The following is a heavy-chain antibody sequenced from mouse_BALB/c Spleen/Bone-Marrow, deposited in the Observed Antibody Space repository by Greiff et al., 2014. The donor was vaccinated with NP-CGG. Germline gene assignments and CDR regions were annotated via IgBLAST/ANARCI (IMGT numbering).Heavy chain of an antibody. D-gene: IGHD1-2*01. J-gene: IGHJ1*01. CDR1: GFNIKDTY. CDR3: ALITTATFSYWYFDV. CDR2: IDPANGGS. V-gene: IGHV14-3*02. Sequence: EVKLMESGAELVKPGASIKLSCTASGFNIKDTYMHWVKQRPEQGLEWIGRIDPANGGSKYNPKFKGKATITADKTSNTASLPLSSLTSEDTSVYYCALITTATFSYWYFDVWGAGTTVTVSS.